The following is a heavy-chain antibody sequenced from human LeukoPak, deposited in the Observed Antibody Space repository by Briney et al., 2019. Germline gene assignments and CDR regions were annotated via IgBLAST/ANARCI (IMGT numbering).Heavy chain of an antibody. CDR2: ISGSGGST. CDR3: ARSRGYCSSTNCYRGAFDI. Sequence: GGPLRLSCAASGFTFSSYAMSWVRQAPGKGLEWVSAISGSGGSTYYADSVKGRFTISRDNSKNTLYLQMNSLRAEDTAVYYCARSRGYCSSTNCYRGAFDIWGQGTMVTVSS. CDR1: GFTFSSYA. D-gene: IGHD2-2*02. J-gene: IGHJ3*02. V-gene: IGHV3-23*01.